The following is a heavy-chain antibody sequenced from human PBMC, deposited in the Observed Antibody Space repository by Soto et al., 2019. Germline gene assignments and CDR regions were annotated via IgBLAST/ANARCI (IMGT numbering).Heavy chain of an antibody. J-gene: IGHJ4*02. CDR2: IKKKTDGGTT. Sequence: DVQLVESGGGLVKPGGSLRLSCAASGFTFSDAWMSWVRQAPGKWLEWVGLIKKKTDGGTTDYAAPVKGRFTISRDDSKNTLYLQMRSLKTEDTSVYYCRTQWLDWGQGTLVTVSS. CDR3: RTQWLD. D-gene: IGHD6-19*01. CDR1: GFTFSDAW. V-gene: IGHV3-15*01.